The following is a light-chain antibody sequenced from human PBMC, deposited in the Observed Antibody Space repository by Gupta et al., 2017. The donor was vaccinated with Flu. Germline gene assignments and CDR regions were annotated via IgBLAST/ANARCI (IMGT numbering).Light chain of an antibody. J-gene: IGKJ4*01. CDR2: AAS. Sequence: GDRSTITCRASQDIRDSLAWYQHKPGKGPSLLIYAASTLHSGVPSRFRGSGSGTEFTLTISGLQPEDVATYYCQKFNGAPLSFGGGTKVEI. CDR1: QDIRDS. V-gene: IGKV1-27*01. CDR3: QKFNGAPLS.